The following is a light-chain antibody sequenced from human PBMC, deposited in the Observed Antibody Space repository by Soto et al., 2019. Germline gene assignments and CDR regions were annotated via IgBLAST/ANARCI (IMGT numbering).Light chain of an antibody. J-gene: IGKJ5*01. V-gene: IGKV3-11*01. CDR2: DAS. CDR3: QQRSNWPPIT. Sequence: IVLTQSPATLSLSPGERATLSCRASQSVSSYLAWYQHKPVQAPRLLIYDASNSATGIPARFSGSGSGTDFTLTISSLEPEDFAVYYCQQRSNWPPITFGQGTRLEIK. CDR1: QSVSSY.